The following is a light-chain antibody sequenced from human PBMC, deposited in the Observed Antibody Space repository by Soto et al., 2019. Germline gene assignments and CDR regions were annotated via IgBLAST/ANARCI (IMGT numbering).Light chain of an antibody. J-gene: IGKJ4*01. CDR1: QSIVNN. CDR3: QQYNDWPLT. CDR2: GAS. Sequence: EIVMTQSPATLSVSPGERATLSCRASQSIVNNLACYQQKPGHGPRLLIYGASSRATGLPARLSGSASGTGCTLTISSLQAEDFAIYYCQQYNDWPLTFGGGTKVEIK. V-gene: IGKV3-15*01.